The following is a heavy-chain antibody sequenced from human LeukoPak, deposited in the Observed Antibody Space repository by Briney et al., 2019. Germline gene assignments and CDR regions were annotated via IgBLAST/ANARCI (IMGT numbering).Heavy chain of an antibody. Sequence: SETLSLTCAVYGGSFSGYYWGWIRQPPGKGLEWIGSIYYSGSTYYNPSLKSRVTISADTSKNQFSLKLSSVTAADTAVYYCARRSHYYDSSGYSDYWGQGTLVTVSS. V-gene: IGHV4-39*01. CDR3: ARRSHYYDSSGYSDY. CDR2: IYYSGST. J-gene: IGHJ4*02. CDR1: GGSFSGYY. D-gene: IGHD3-22*01.